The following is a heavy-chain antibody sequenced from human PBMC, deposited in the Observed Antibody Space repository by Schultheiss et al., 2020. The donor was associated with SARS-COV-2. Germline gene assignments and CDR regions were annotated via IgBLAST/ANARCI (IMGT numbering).Heavy chain of an antibody. Sequence: SETLSLTCTVSGGSISSGGYYWSWIRQHPGKGLEWIGYIYYSGSTYYNPSLKSRVTISVDTSKNQFSLKLSSVTAADTAVYYCARDSGGSYPGFDPWGQGTLVTVSS. D-gene: IGHD2-15*01. CDR1: GGSISSGGYY. V-gene: IGHV4-31*03. CDR2: IYYSGST. CDR3: ARDSGGSYPGFDP. J-gene: IGHJ5*02.